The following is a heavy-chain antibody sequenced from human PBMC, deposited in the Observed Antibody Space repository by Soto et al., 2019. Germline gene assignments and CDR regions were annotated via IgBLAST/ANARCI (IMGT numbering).Heavy chain of an antibody. CDR2: VYWDDDK. Sequence: SGPTLVNPTQTLTLTCSFSGFSPSTSGVGMGWIRQPPGKALEWLALVYWDDDKRYSPSLKSRLTITKDTSKNQVVLTLTNMDPVDTATYYCARHTTTSGYFDPWGQGTPVTVSS. J-gene: IGHJ4*02. CDR1: GFSPSTSGVG. CDR3: ARHTTTSGYFDP. V-gene: IGHV2-5*02. D-gene: IGHD4-17*01.